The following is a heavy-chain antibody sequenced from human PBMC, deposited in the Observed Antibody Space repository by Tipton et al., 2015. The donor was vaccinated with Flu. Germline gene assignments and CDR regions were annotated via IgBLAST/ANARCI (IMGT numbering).Heavy chain of an antibody. Sequence: VQLVQSGAEVKKPGESLKISCKDSKYSFTSFWIGWVRQMPGKGLEWMGIIYPDDSDTRYSPSFQGQVTISADKSSSTAYLQWSTLKASDTAMYYCARQDCSSGTCYIDSWGQGTLITVSS. CDR1: KYSFTSFW. J-gene: IGHJ4*02. V-gene: IGHV5-51*01. CDR2: IYPDDSDT. D-gene: IGHD2-2*02. CDR3: ARQDCSSGTCYIDS.